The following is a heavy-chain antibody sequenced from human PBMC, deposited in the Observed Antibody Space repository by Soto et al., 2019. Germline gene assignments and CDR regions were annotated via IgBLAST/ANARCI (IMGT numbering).Heavy chain of an antibody. D-gene: IGHD2-21*02. CDR3: AKTRDIYYGMDV. J-gene: IGHJ6*02. CDR1: GFTFRSYA. CDR2: IGGRGGNT. Sequence: GGSLRLSCAASGFTFRSYAMNWVRQAPGKGLEWVSSIGGRGGNTYYADSVKGRFTISRDNSKNTLFLQMDSLRAEDTAIYYCAKTRDIYYGMDVWGQGTTVTVSS. V-gene: IGHV3-23*01.